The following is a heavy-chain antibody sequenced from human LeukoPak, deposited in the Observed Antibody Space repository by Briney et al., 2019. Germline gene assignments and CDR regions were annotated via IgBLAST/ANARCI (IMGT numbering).Heavy chain of an antibody. Sequence: SETLSLTCAVYGGSFSGYYWSWICQPPGKGLEWIGEINHSGSTNYNPSLKSRVTISVDTSKNQFSLKLSSVTAADTAVYYCARRPRNYDFWSGYSNWFDPWGQGALVTVSS. J-gene: IGHJ5*02. V-gene: IGHV4-34*01. CDR1: GGSFSGYY. CDR2: INHSGST. D-gene: IGHD3-3*01. CDR3: ARRPRNYDFWSGYSNWFDP.